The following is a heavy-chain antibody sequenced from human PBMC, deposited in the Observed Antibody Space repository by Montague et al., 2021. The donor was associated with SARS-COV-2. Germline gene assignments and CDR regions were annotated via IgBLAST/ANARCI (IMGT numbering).Heavy chain of an antibody. V-gene: IGHV4-34*01. J-gene: IGHJ6*02. CDR2: INHSGST. D-gene: IGHD6-25*01. Sequence: SETLSLTCAVYGGSFSDYYWSWIRHPPGKGLEWMGEINHSGSTGYNPSLKSRVTISVDTSKNQFSLTLTSVTAADTAVYYCARERQGNYFHYYGLDVWGQGTTVTVSS. CDR3: ARERQGNYFHYYGLDV. CDR1: GGSFSDYY.